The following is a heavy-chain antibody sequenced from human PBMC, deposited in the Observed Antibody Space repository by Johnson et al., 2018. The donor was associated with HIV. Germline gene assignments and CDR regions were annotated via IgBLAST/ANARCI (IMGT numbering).Heavy chain of an antibody. V-gene: IGHV3-30*02. CDR3: AGGGAAMTFWEVHDALDI. CDR2: IRYDGSNK. J-gene: IGHJ3*02. Sequence: QVQLVESGGGVVQPGGSLRLSCAASGFTFSSYGMHWVRQAPGKGLEWVAFIRYDGSNKYYADSVKGRFTISRDNSKNTLYLQMNSLRGEDTAVDYGAGGGAAMTFWEVHDALDIWGQGTMVTVSS. D-gene: IGHD2-2*01. CDR1: GFTFSSYG.